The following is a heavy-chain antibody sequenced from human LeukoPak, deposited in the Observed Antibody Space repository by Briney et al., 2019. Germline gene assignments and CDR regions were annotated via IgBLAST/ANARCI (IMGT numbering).Heavy chain of an antibody. CDR2: IYYSGST. D-gene: IGHD6-19*01. V-gene: IGHV4-39*07. CDR1: GGSISSSSYY. J-gene: IGHJ4*02. CDR3: ARDIAVAAPRGRFDY. Sequence: SETLSLTCTVSGGSISSSSYYWGWIRQPPGKGLEWIGSIYYSGSTYYNPSLKSRVTISVDTSKNQFSLKLSSVTAADTAVYYCARDIAVAAPRGRFDYWGQGTLVTVSS.